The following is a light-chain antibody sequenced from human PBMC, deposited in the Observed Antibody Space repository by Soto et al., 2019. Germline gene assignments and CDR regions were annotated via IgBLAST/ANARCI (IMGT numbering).Light chain of an antibody. Sequence: EIVMTQSPATLSVSPGERATLSCRASQSVTSNVAWYQQIPGQAPRLLIYGPSTRATGIPARFSGSGSGTEFTLTISSLQSEDFAVYYCHQYNNWPLTFGQGTRLEMK. CDR3: HQYNNWPLT. V-gene: IGKV3-15*01. CDR2: GPS. CDR1: QSVTSN. J-gene: IGKJ5*01.